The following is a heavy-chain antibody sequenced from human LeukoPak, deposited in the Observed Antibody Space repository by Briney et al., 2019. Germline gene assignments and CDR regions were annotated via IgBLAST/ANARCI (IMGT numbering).Heavy chain of an antibody. V-gene: IGHV3-23*01. D-gene: IGHD3-10*01. CDR1: GFTFSSYA. CDR3: AKKNLWFGELLSSSNSHLDY. Sequence: GGSLRLSCAASGFTFSSYAMSWVRQAPGKGLEWVSAFSGSGGSTYYADSVKGRFTISRDNSKNTLYLQINSLRAEDTAVDYCAKKNLWFGELLSSSNSHLDYWGQGTLVAVSS. J-gene: IGHJ4*02. CDR2: FSGSGGST.